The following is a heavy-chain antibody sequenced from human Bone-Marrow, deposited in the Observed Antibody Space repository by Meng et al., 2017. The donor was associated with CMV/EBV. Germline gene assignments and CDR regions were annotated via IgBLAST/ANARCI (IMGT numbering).Heavy chain of an antibody. J-gene: IGHJ6*02. CDR2: ISAYNGNT. V-gene: IGHV1-18*01. Sequence: ASVKVSCKASGYTFTSYGISWVRQAPGQGLEWMGWISAYNGNTNYAQKLQGRVTMTTDTSTSTAYMELSSLRSEDTAVYYCARRSYQLLYGYYYYGMDVWGQGTTVTVSS. CDR1: GYTFTSYG. CDR3: ARRSYQLLYGYYYYGMDV. D-gene: IGHD2-2*02.